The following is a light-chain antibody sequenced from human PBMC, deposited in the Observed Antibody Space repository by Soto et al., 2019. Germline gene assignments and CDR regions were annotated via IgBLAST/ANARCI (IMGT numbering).Light chain of an antibody. V-gene: IGKV1-39*01. CDR2: AAS. CDR1: QSISSY. Sequence: DIQMTQSPSSLSASIRDRVTIPCRASQSISSYLNWYQQKPGKAPKLLIYAASSLQSGVPSRFSGSGSGTDFTLTISSLQPEDFATYYCQQSYSTPSWTFGQGTKVDIK. J-gene: IGKJ1*01. CDR3: QQSYSTPSWT.